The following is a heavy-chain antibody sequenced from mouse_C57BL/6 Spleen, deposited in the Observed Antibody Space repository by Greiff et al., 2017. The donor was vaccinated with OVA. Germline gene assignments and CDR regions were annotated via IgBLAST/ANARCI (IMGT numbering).Heavy chain of an antibody. CDR1: GYTFTSYW. Sequence: QVQLQQPGAELVKPGASVKLSCKASGYTFTSYWMQWVKQRPGQGLEWIGEIDPSDSYTNYNQKFKGKATLTVDTSSSTAYMQLSSLTSEDSVVYYCARYGIMYYFDYWGQGTTLTVSS. CDR2: IDPSDSYT. CDR3: ARYGIMYYFDY. D-gene: IGHD1-1*02. J-gene: IGHJ2*01. V-gene: IGHV1-50*01.